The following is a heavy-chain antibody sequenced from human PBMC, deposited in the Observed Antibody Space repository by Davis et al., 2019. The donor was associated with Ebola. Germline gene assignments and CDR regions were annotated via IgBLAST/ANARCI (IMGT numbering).Heavy chain of an antibody. V-gene: IGHV2-5*02. J-gene: IGHJ4*02. D-gene: IGHD3-10*01. CDR1: GFSLSTRGVG. Sequence: SGPTLVKPTQTLTLTCTFSGFSLSTRGVGVGWIRQPPGKALEWLALIYWDDDKRYSPSLKSRLTISKDTSKSQVVLTMTNMDPVDTATYYCARMGRGGQNDYWGQGTLVTVSS. CDR3: ARMGRGGQNDY. CDR2: IYWDDDK.